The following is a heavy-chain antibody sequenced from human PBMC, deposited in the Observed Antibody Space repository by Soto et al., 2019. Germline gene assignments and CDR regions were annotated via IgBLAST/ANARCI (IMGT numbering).Heavy chain of an antibody. J-gene: IGHJ3*02. CDR2: ISYDGSNK. D-gene: IGHD1-1*01. V-gene: IGHV3-30-3*01. CDR1: GFTFSSYA. Sequence: QVQLVESGGGVVQPGRSLRLSCAASGFTFSSYAMHWVRQAPGKGLEWVAVISYDGSNKYYADSVKGRFTISRDNSKNTLYLQMNSLRAEDTAVYYCARARSQLDRFDAFDIWGQGTMVTVSS. CDR3: ARARSQLDRFDAFDI.